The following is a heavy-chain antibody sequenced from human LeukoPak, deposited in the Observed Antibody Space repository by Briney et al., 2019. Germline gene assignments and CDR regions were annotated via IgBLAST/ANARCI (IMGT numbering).Heavy chain of an antibody. CDR1: GFTFSDYY. Sequence: GGSLRLSCAASGFTFSDYYMSWIRQVPGKGLEWVSYISSSGSTIYYADSVKGRLTISRDNAKNSLYLQMNSLRAEDTAVYYCAREVGMGITIFGVVNDAFDIWGQGTMVTVSS. J-gene: IGHJ3*02. CDR2: ISSSGSTI. V-gene: IGHV3-11*04. CDR3: AREVGMGITIFGVVNDAFDI. D-gene: IGHD3-3*01.